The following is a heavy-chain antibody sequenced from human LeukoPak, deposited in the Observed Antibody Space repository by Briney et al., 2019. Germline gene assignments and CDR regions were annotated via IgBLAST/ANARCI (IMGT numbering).Heavy chain of an antibody. CDR2: TNPNSGGT. CDR3: ARVNRRYCSSTSCYDWFDP. D-gene: IGHD2-2*01. CDR1: GYTFTGYY. V-gene: IGHV1-2*02. J-gene: IGHJ5*02. Sequence: ASVKVSCKASGYTFTGYYMHWVRQAPGQGLEWMGWTNPNSGGTNYAQKLQGRVTMTTDTSTSTAYMELRSLRSDDTAVYYCARVNRRYCSSTSCYDWFDPWGQGTLVTVSS.